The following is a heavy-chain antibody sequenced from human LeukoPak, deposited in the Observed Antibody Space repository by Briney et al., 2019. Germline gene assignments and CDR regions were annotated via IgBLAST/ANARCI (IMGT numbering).Heavy chain of an antibody. CDR2: IYHSGST. CDR1: GYSISSGYY. Sequence: SETLSLTCTVSGYSISSGYYWGWIRQPPGKGLEWIGTIYHSGSTYYNPSLKSRVTISVDTSKNQFSLKLSSVTAADTAVYYCARVKPRRYSHGNGAYFDYWGQGTLVTVSS. CDR3: ARVKPRRYSHGNGAYFDY. J-gene: IGHJ4*02. V-gene: IGHV4-38-2*02. D-gene: IGHD1-1*01.